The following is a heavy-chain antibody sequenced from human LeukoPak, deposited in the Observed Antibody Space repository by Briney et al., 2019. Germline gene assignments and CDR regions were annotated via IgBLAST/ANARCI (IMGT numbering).Heavy chain of an antibody. CDR1: GGSISSYY. Sequence: SETLSLTCTVSGGSISSYYWTWIRQPAGKGLEWIGRIYTTGSTNYNPSLNSRVTMSVDTSKNQFSLKLSSVTAAGTAVYYCARDSTNYYGSGSYNVYNWFDPWGQGTLVTVSS. J-gene: IGHJ5*02. V-gene: IGHV4-4*07. CDR2: IYTTGST. D-gene: IGHD3-10*01. CDR3: ARDSTNYYGSGSYNVYNWFDP.